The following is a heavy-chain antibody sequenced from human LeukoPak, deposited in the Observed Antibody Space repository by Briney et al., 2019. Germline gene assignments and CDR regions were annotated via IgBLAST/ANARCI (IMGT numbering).Heavy chain of an antibody. J-gene: IGHJ4*02. D-gene: IGHD1-7*01. CDR2: ISKDGSDK. CDR1: GFTFSDYA. V-gene: IGHV3-30-3*01. Sequence: GRSLRLSCAASGFTFSDYAMHWVRQAPGKGLEWVAVISKDGSDKYYPGSVRGRFTISRDNSRNTIYLQMDSLRAEDTAIYYCARDYWWNYDYWGQGTLVTVSS. CDR3: ARDYWWNYDY.